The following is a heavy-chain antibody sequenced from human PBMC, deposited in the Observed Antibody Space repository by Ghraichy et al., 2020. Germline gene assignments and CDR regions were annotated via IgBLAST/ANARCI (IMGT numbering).Heavy chain of an antibody. J-gene: IGHJ4*02. CDR3: AKDGSGPIDY. CDR2: ISWNSGSI. V-gene: IGHV3-9*01. D-gene: IGHD1-26*01. CDR1: GFTFDDYA. Sequence: LSLTCAASGFTFDDYAMHWVRQAPGKGLEWVSGISWNSGSIGYADSVKGRFTISRDNAKNSLYLQMNSLRAEDTALYYCAKDGSGPIDYWGQGTLVTVSS.